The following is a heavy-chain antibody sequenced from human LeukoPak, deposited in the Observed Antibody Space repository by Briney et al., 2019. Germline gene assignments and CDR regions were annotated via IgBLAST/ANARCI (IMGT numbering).Heavy chain of an antibody. J-gene: IGHJ3*02. CDR3: ARGIYFASGSDAFDI. CDR2: VYTSGAT. V-gene: IGHV4-4*07. D-gene: IGHD3-10*01. CDR1: SGSLSRCY. Sequence: SETLSLTCTVSSGSLSRCYWTWIRQPAGKGLEWVGRVYTSGATNYNPSLKSRVTMSVDTSKNQFSLKLISVTAADTAVYYCARGIYFASGSDAFDIWGQGTMVTVSS.